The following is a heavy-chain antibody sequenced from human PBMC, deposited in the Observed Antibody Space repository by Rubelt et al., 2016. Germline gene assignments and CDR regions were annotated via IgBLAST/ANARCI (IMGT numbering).Heavy chain of an antibody. CDR2: INHSGSA. V-gene: IGHV4-34*01. J-gene: IGHJ4*02. CDR3: ARGYGSGSYFGY. Sequence: QVQLQQWGAGLLKPSETLSLTCAVYGGSSSAYYWSWIRQTPGKGLEWIGEINHSGSANYSPSLKNRVTMSIDTSKNQFSLRLSSVTAADTAVYYCARGYGSGSYFGYWGQGTLVTVSS. D-gene: IGHD3-10*01. CDR1: GGSSSAYY.